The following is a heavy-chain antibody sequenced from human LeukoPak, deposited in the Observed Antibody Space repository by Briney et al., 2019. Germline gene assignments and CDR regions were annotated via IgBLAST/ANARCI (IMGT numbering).Heavy chain of an antibody. CDR1: GFTFDDYA. J-gene: IGHJ4*02. V-gene: IGHV3-9*01. CDR3: AKDRGGNGVVVS. D-gene: IGHD4-23*01. Sequence: PGGSLRLSCAASGFTFDDYAMYWVRQAPGKGLEWVADISWNSGSIGYADSVKGRFTISRDNAKNSLYLQMNSLRVEDTALYYCAKDRGGNGVVVSWGQGTLVTVSS. CDR2: ISWNSGSI.